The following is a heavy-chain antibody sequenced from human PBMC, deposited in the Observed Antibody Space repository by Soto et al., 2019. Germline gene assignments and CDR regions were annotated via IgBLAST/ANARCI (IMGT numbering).Heavy chain of an antibody. D-gene: IGHD3-22*01. CDR3: ARRIVVKGMDV. CDR2: IIPLLETA. Sequence: QLQLVQSGAEVTKPGSSVKVSCKASGDTFSSYGISWVRQAPGQGLEWMGEIIPLLETANYAENFQGRVVMTADNSRSTVYMEVTSLRFEDTAFYFGARRIVVKGMDVWGPGTTVTVSS. J-gene: IGHJ6*02. V-gene: IGHV1-69*06. CDR1: GDTFSSYG.